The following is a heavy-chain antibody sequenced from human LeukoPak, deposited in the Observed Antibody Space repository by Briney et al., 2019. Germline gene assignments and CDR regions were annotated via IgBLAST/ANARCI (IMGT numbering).Heavy chain of an antibody. D-gene: IGHD3-9*01. J-gene: IGHJ6*02. CDR3: ARDRSYDILTGWSYYGMDV. V-gene: IGHV1-18*01. CDR2: ISAYNGNT. CDR1: GYTFTSYG. Sequence: ASVKVSCKASGYTFTSYGISWVRQAPGQGLEWMGWISAYNGNTNYAQKLQGRVTMTTDTSTSTAYMELRSLGSDDTAVYYCARDRSYDILTGWSYYGMDVWGQGTTVTVSS.